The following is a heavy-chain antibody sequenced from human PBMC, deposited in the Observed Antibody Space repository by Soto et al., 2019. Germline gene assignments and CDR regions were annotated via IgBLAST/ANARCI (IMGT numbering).Heavy chain of an antibody. D-gene: IGHD3-10*01. V-gene: IGHV1-69*01. Sequence: QVQLVQSGAEVKKPGSSVKVSCKASGGTFSSYAISWVRQAPGQGLEWMGGIIPIFGTANYAQKFQGRVTITADESTSAAHMELSSLRSDDTAVYYCAREEMVRGVFYNYYDYGMDVCGEGSTVIVSS. CDR2: IIPIFGTA. CDR1: GGTFSSYA. J-gene: IGHJ6*04. CDR3: AREEMVRGVFYNYYDYGMDV.